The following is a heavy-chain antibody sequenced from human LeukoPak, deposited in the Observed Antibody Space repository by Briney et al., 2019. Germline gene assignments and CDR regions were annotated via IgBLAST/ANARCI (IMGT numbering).Heavy chain of an antibody. V-gene: IGHV3-23*01. CDR1: AFTFSSYA. D-gene: IGHD6-6*01. J-gene: IGHJ4*02. CDR2: ISGSGDNT. CDR3: AKWKYSNSGIDDY. Sequence: GGSLRLSCAASAFTFSSYAMSWVRQVPGKGLEWVSVISGSGDNTYYADSVKGRFTISRDNSKNMLYLQMNSLRAEDTAVYYCAKWKYSNSGIDDYWGQGTLVTVSS.